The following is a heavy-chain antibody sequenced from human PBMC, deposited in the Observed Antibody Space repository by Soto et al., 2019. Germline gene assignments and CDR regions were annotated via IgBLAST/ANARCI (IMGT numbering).Heavy chain of an antibody. V-gene: IGHV4-39*01. CDR3: ARVPYYYDSSGYFSSFDL. J-gene: IGHJ4*02. D-gene: IGHD3-22*01. CDR1: GGSISSSSYY. Sequence: QLQLQESGPGLVKPSETLSLTCTVSGGSISSSSYYWGWIRQPPGKGLEWIGSIYYSGSTYYNPSLKSRVTISVDTSKNQCSLKLSSVTAADTAVYYCARVPYYYDSSGYFSSFDLWGQGTLVTVSS. CDR2: IYYSGST.